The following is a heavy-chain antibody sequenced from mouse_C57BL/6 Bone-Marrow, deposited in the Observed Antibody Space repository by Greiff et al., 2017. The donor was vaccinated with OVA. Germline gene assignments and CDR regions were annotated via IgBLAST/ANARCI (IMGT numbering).Heavy chain of an antibody. CDR2: ISGGGGNT. J-gene: IGHJ3*01. Sequence: EVMLVESGGGLVKPGGSLKLSCAASGFTFSSYTMSWVRQTPEKRLEWVATISGGGGNTYYPDSVKGRFTISRDNAKNTLYLQMSSLRSEDTALYYCARGDYDGAWFAYWGQGTLVTVSA. D-gene: IGHD2-4*01. CDR3: ARGDYDGAWFAY. V-gene: IGHV5-9*01. CDR1: GFTFSSYT.